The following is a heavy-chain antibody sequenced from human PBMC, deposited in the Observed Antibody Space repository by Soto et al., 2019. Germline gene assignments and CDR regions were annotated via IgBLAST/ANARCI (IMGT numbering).Heavy chain of an antibody. CDR2: IYPTGST. V-gene: IGHV4-4*07. D-gene: IGHD2-2*01. CDR3: ATGRSEVVPGAMDT. CDR1: GDSFSNYY. Sequence: QVQLQESGPGLVKPSETLSLSCTVSGDSFSNYYCNWVRKSAGKGLEWIGRIYPTGSTTYNPSLKSRLTMSVDTSKNQFSLGLTSMTAADTAVYYCATGRSEVVPGAMDTWGQGTLVTVSS. J-gene: IGHJ5*02.